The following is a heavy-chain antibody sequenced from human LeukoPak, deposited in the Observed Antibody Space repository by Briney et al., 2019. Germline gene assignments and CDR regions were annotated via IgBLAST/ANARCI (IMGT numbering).Heavy chain of an antibody. CDR3: VWGTTRPYYFDY. J-gene: IGHJ4*02. D-gene: IGHD3-16*01. Sequence: ASVKVSCKASGYTFTSYGISWVRQAPGQGLEWMGWISAYNGNTNYAQKLQGRVTMTTDTSTSTAYMELRSLRSDDTAVYHCVWGTTRPYYFDYWGQGTLVTVSS. V-gene: IGHV1-18*01. CDR2: ISAYNGNT. CDR1: GYTFTSYG.